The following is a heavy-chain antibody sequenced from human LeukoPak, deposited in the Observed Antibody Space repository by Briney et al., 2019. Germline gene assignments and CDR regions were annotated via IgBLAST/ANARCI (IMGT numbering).Heavy chain of an antibody. CDR3: AKADGGSYPLDY. D-gene: IGHD1-26*01. CDR2: VRYDGSNK. V-gene: IGHV3-30*02. Sequence: GVRMTKKKGLEWVAFVRYDGSNKYYADSVKGRFTISRDNSKNTLYLQMNSLRAEDTAVYYCAKADGGSYPLDYWGQGTLVTVSS. J-gene: IGHJ4*02.